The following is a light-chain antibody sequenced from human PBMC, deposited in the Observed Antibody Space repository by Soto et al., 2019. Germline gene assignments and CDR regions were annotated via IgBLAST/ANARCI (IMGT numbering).Light chain of an antibody. CDR2: GAS. CDR3: QQYNNWPPTWT. CDR1: QSVSSRY. Sequence: EIVMTQSPATLSVSPGERATLSCRASQSVSSRYLAWYQQKPGQAPRLLMFGASSRATGIPDRFSGSGSGTDFTLTISRLEPEDFAVYYCQQYNNWPPTWTFGQGTKVDIK. V-gene: IGKV3-20*01. J-gene: IGKJ1*01.